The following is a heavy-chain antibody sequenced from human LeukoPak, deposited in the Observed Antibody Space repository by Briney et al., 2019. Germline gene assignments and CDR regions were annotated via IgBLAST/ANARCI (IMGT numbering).Heavy chain of an antibody. D-gene: IGHD3-10*01. V-gene: IGHV1-2*02. CDR1: GYTLTDYY. Sequence: ASVKVSCKASGYTLTDYYMHWVRQAPGQGLEWMGWINPNSGDTKYTQKFQGRVTMTRDTSISTAYMELSGLRSDDTAVYYCARQLVANYFGSGTLWGQGTLVTVSS. CDR2: INPNSGDT. J-gene: IGHJ4*02. CDR3: ARQLVANYFGSGTL.